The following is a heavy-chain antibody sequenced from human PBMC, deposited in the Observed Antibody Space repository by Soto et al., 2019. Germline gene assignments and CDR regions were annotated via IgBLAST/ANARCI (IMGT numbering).Heavy chain of an antibody. D-gene: IGHD2-15*01. V-gene: IGHV1-18*04. CDR2: ISAKKGNT. CDR1: GYTFTSYG. CDR3: AREILSPDFYFHGMDV. Sequence: QGQLVQSGAEVKKPGASVKVSCKASGYTFTSYGISWVRQAPGQGLEGMGWISAKKGNTKYAQKFQGRVTMTTDTSTSTADMKLRSLRSVDTAVYDCAREILSPDFYFHGMDVWGQGTTVTFSS. J-gene: IGHJ6*02.